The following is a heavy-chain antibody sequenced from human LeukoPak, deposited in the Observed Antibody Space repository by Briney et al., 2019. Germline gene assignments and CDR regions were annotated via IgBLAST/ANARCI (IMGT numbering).Heavy chain of an antibody. V-gene: IGHV3-23*01. CDR1: GFTFSSYG. Sequence: PGGPLRLSCAASGFTFSSYGISWVRQAPGKGLEWVSGISSGGDDTHYADSVRGRFTVSRDNSNNKVFLQMDSLRAEDTALYYCAKAASRSYFDYWGQGTLVTVSS. CDR3: AKAASRSYFDY. CDR2: ISSGGDDT. J-gene: IGHJ4*02.